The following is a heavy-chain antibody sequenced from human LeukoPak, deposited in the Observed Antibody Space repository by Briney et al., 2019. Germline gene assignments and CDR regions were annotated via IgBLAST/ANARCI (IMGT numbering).Heavy chain of an antibody. CDR1: GFTFSSCA. Sequence: GGSLRLSCAASGFTFSSCAMNWVRQAPGKGLEWVSGISGSGGITHYADSVRGRFTISRDNSKNTLYLQMNSLRAEDTAVYYCARNSGTFDYWGQGTLVTVSS. CDR3: ARNSGTFDY. V-gene: IGHV3-23*01. D-gene: IGHD1-26*01. CDR2: ISGSGGIT. J-gene: IGHJ4*02.